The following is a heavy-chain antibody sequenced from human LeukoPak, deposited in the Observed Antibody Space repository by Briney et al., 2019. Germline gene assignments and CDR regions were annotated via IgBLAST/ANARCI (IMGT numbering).Heavy chain of an antibody. CDR2: IKSKTDGGTT. Sequence: PGGSLRLSCAASGFTFSNAWMSWVRQAPGKGLEWVGRIKSKTDGGTTDYAAPVKGRFTISRDDSKNTLYLQMNSLKTEDTAVYHCTTGDTAMVFDPWGQGTLVTVSS. D-gene: IGHD5-18*01. J-gene: IGHJ5*02. CDR1: GFTFSNAW. V-gene: IGHV3-15*01. CDR3: TTGDTAMVFDP.